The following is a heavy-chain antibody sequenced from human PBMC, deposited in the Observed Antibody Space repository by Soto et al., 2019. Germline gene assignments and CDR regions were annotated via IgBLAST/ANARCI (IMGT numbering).Heavy chain of an antibody. D-gene: IGHD3-22*01. CDR1: GFIFNNYA. J-gene: IGHJ4*02. CDR3: ATAGNYDSSGRDF. Sequence: GASVKVSCKAFGFIFNNYAISWVRQAPGQGLEWMGWISANSGNTNYAQKLQGRVTMTTDTSTSTAYMELRSLRSDDTAVYYCATAGNYDSSGRDFWRQRTLVTVSS. CDR2: ISANSGNT. V-gene: IGHV1-18*04.